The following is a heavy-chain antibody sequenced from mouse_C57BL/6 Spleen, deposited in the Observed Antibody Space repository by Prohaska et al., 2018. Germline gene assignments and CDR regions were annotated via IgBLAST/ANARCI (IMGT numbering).Heavy chain of an antibody. D-gene: IGHD2-4*01. V-gene: IGHV1-34*01. J-gene: IGHJ3*01. CDR3: ARSSIYYDYDEVVFAY. CDR2: SYPNNGGN. Sequence: HGKCLEWIGYSYPNNGGNGYNQKFKGKATLTVDKSSSTAYMELRSLTSEDSAVYYCARSSIYYDYDEVVFAYWGQGTLVTVSA.